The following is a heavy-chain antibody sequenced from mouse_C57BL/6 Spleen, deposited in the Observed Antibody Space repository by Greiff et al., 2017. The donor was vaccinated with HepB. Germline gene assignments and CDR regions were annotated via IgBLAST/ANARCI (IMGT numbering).Heavy chain of an antibody. CDR3: AREGWLLKAWFAY. D-gene: IGHD2-3*01. V-gene: IGHV1-64*01. Sequence: VQLQQPGAELVKPGASVKLSCKASGYTFTSYWMHWVKQRPGQGLEWIGMIHPNSGSTNYNEKFKSKATLTVDKSSSTAYMQLSSLTSEDSAVYHCAREGWLLKAWFAYWGQGTLVTVSA. CDR1: GYTFTSYW. J-gene: IGHJ3*01. CDR2: IHPNSGST.